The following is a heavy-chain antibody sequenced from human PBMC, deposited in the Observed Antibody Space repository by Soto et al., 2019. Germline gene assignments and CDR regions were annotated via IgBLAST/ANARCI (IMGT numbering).Heavy chain of an antibody. CDR1: GFSLSTSGVG. J-gene: IGHJ3*02. D-gene: IGHD4-17*01. V-gene: IGHV2-5*02. Sequence: QITLKESGPTLVKPTQTLTLTCTFSGFSLSTSGVGVGWIRQPPGKALEWLALIYWDDDKRYSPSLKSRLTITKDTSKNQVVLTMTNMDPVDTATYYCAHAQDYGDYVADAFDIWGQGTMVTVSS. CDR3: AHAQDYGDYVADAFDI. CDR2: IYWDDDK.